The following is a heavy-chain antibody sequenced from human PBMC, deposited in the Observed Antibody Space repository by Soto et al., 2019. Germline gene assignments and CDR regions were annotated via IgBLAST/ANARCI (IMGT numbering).Heavy chain of an antibody. CDR3: ARGVRYFDY. D-gene: IGHD3-10*01. CDR1: GGSISSYF. V-gene: IGHV4-59*01. CDR2: IYYSGST. J-gene: IGHJ4*02. Sequence: SETLSLTCTVSGGSISSYFWSWIRQPPGKGLECIGYIYYSGSTNYNPSLKSRVTISVDTSKNQFSLKLSSVTAADTAVYYCARGVRYFDYWGQGTLVTVSS.